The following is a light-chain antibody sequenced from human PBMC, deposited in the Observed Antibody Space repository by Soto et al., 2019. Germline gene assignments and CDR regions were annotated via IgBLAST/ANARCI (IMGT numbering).Light chain of an antibody. J-gene: IGLJ1*01. V-gene: IGLV2-11*01. Sequence: QSVLTQPASVSGSPGQSIAISCTGTSGDVGAYDFVSWHQQHPGKAPKLMIYDVSKRPSGVPDRFSGSKSGNTASLTISGLQTEDEADYYCCSYAGRYTYVFGTGTKVTVL. CDR1: SGDVGAYDF. CDR2: DVS. CDR3: CSYAGRYTYV.